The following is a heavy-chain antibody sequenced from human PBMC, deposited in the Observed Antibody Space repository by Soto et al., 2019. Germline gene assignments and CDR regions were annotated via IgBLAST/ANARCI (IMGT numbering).Heavy chain of an antibody. V-gene: IGHV3-7*03. D-gene: IGHD5-12*01. CDR2: IKRDGSEK. J-gene: IGHJ4*02. CDR3: ASLEWESSGYADY. Sequence: GGSLRLSCAASGFTFGSNWMSWVRQAPGKGLEWVANIKRDGSEKYYVDSVKGRFTISRDNAKNTLYLQMNSLRADDTAVYYCASLEWESSGYADYWGQGT. CDR1: GFTFGSNW.